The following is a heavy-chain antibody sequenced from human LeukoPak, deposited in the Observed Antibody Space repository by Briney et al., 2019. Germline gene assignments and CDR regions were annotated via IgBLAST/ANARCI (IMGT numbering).Heavy chain of an antibody. CDR2: ISPNGGTT. CDR3: VRDPNYRSGSKFDY. J-gene: IGHJ4*02. V-gene: IGHV3-64D*06. CDR1: GFTFSNYA. D-gene: IGHD3-10*01. Sequence: PGGSLRLSCSASGFTFSNYAMDWVRQAPGKGLAYVSAISPNGGTTYYADSVKGRFTISRDNSKNTLYLQMSSLRLEDTAVYYCVRDPNYRSGSKFDYWGQGTLVTVSS.